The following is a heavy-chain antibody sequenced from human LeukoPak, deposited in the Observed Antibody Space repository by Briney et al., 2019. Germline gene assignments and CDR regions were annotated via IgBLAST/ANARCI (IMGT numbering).Heavy chain of an antibody. D-gene: IGHD3-22*01. CDR2: IFHSGST. V-gene: IGHV4-4*02. CDR3: ASSYSDSSGPFDY. J-gene: IGHJ4*02. CDR1: GDSISSNNW. Sequence: SGTLSLTCAVSGDSISSNNWWTWVRQPPGRGLEWIGEIFHSGSTNYNAALESRVTISLDKSMNQFSLKLNSVTAADTAVYYCASSYSDSSGPFDYWGQGTLVTVSS.